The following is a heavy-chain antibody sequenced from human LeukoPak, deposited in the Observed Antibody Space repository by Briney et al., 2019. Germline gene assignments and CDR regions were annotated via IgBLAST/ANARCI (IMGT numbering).Heavy chain of an antibody. CDR2: ISWNSGSI. Sequence: GRSLRLSCAASGLTFDDYAMHWVRQAPGKGLEWVSGISWNSGSIGYADSVKGRFTISRDNAKNSLYLQMNSLRAEDTALYYCAKDIGRGYSSGPGNWGQGTLVTVSS. CDR1: GLTFDDYA. V-gene: IGHV3-9*01. J-gene: IGHJ4*02. D-gene: IGHD6-19*01. CDR3: AKDIGRGYSSGPGN.